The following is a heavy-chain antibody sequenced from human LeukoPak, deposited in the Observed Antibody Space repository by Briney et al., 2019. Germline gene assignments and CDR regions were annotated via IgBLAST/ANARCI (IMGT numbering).Heavy chain of an antibody. CDR3: ARMHCNGGSCYSVWYYFDY. D-gene: IGHD2-15*01. Sequence: GGSLRLSCAASGFTFSSYSMNWVRQAPGKGLEWVSSISSSSSYIYYADSVKGRFTISRDNAKNSLYLPMNSLRAEDTAVYYCARMHCNGGSCYSVWYYFDYWGQGTLVTVSS. CDR2: ISSSSSYI. V-gene: IGHV3-21*01. CDR1: GFTFSSYS. J-gene: IGHJ4*02.